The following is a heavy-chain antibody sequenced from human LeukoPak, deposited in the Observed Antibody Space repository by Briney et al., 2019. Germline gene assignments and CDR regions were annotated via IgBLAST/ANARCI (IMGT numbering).Heavy chain of an antibody. D-gene: IGHD2-15*01. CDR1: GFTFSSNW. V-gene: IGHV3-74*01. J-gene: IGHJ3*02. CDR2: INSDGSST. Sequence: PGGSLRLSCAASGFTFSSNWMHWVRQAPGKGLGWVSRINSDGSSTSYADSVKGRFTISRDNAKNTLYLQMNSLRAEDTAVYYCASNCSGGSCYGAFDIWGQGTMVTVSS. CDR3: ASNCSGGSCYGAFDI.